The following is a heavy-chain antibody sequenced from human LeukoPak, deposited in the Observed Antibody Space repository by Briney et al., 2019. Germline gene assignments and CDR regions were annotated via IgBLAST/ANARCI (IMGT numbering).Heavy chain of an antibody. CDR3: AGAAGTFGNFQH. V-gene: IGHV3-21*01. CDR2: ISSSSSYI. Sequence: PGGSLRLSCAASGFTFSSYSMNWVRQAPGKGLEWVSSISSSSSYIYYTDSVKGRFTISRDNAKNSLYLQMNSLRAEDTAVYYCAGAAGTFGNFQHRGQGTLVTVSS. D-gene: IGHD6-13*01. J-gene: IGHJ1*01. CDR1: GFTFSSYS.